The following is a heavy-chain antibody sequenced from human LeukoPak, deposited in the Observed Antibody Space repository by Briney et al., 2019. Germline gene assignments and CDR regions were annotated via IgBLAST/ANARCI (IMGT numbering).Heavy chain of an antibody. CDR2: ISGSGGST. CDR1: GFTFSSYA. D-gene: IGHD2-2*01. V-gene: IGHV3-23*01. Sequence: GGSLRLSCAASGFTFSSYAMSWVRQAPGKGLEWVSAISGSGGSTYYADSVKGRFTISRDNVKNFLYLQMNSLRVEDTALYFCGRVYCSTTSCYDYYDYYMDVWGKGTTVTVSS. J-gene: IGHJ6*03. CDR3: GRVYCSTTSCYDYYDYYMDV.